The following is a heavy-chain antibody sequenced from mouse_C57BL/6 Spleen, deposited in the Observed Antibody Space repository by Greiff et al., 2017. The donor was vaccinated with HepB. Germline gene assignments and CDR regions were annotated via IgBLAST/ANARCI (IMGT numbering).Heavy chain of an antibody. Sequence: QVQLKQSGPELVKPGASVKLSCKASGYTFTSYDINWVKQRPGQGLEWIGWIYPRDGSTKYNEKFKGKATLTVDTSSSTAYMELHSLTSEDSAVYFCARGRLHSNWYSGVWATVAPVIVSS. V-gene: IGHV1-85*01. D-gene: IGHD2-5*01. CDR1: GYTFTSYD. J-gene: IGHJ1*03. CDR3: ARGRLHSNWYSGV. CDR2: IYPRDGST.